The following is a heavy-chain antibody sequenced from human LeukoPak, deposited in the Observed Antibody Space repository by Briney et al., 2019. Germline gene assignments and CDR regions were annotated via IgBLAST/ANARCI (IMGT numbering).Heavy chain of an antibody. CDR3: ARDVSSSWLDY. V-gene: IGHV3-33*01. CDR2: IWYDRTNK. J-gene: IGHJ4*02. CDR1: GFIFSNYG. Sequence: GGSLRRYCAAAGFIFSNYGMHWVRQAPGQGLEWVALIWYDRTNKYYADSVKGRFTISRDNSKNTLFLQMNGLRADDTAVYYCARDVSSSWLDYWGQGTLVTVSS. D-gene: IGHD6-13*01.